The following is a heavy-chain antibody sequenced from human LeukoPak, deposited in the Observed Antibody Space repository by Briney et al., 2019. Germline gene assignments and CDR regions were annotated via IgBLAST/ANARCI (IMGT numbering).Heavy chain of an antibody. J-gene: IGHJ4*02. CDR1: GFTFTTYD. CDR2: IRYDGSNK. D-gene: IGHD1-26*01. CDR3: AKPSGSGFDY. V-gene: IGHV3-30*02. Sequence: GGSLRLSCGASGFTFTTYDMHWVRQAPGKGLEWVSFIRYDGSNKYHVDSVKGRFTISRDNSKNTVFLQMNSLRAEDTAVYYCAKPSGSGFDYWGQGTLVTVSS.